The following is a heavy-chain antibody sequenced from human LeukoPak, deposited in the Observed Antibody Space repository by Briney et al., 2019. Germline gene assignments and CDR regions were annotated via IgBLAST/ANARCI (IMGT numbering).Heavy chain of an antibody. V-gene: IGHV3-23*01. CDR1: GFTFSSYA. D-gene: IGHD3-3*01. CDR2: ISGSGGST. J-gene: IGHJ3*02. Sequence: GGSLRLSCAASGFTFSSYAMSWVRQAPGKGQEWVSAISGSGGSTYYADSVKGRFTISRDNSKNTLYLQMNSLRAEDTAVYYCAKDSLDVGGIEWAFDIWGQGTMVTVSS. CDR3: AKDSLDVGGIEWAFDI.